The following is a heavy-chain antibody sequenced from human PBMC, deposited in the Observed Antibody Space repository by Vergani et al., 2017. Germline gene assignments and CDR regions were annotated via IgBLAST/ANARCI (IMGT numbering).Heavy chain of an antibody. Sequence: QLQLQESGPGLVKPSETLSLTCTVSGGSISSSSYYWGWIRQPPGKGLEWIGSIYYSGSTYYNPSLKSRVTISVDTSKNQFSLKLSSVTAADTAVYYCARGGARILRYFDLWGRGTLVTVSS. CDR3: ARGGARILRYFDL. D-gene: IGHD2-15*01. CDR1: GGSISSSSYY. CDR2: IYYSGST. J-gene: IGHJ2*01. V-gene: IGHV4-39*01.